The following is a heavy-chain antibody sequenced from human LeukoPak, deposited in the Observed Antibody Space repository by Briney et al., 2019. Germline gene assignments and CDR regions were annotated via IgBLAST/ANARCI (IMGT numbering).Heavy chain of an antibody. D-gene: IGHD3-10*01. CDR3: ARGTVTMVDY. Sequence: GGSLRLSCAASGFTVSSNYMSWVRQAPGRGLEWVSVIYSGGSTYYADSVKGRFTISRDNSKNTLFLLMNSLRAGDTAVYYCARGTVTMVDYWGQGTLVTVSS. V-gene: IGHV3-66*01. J-gene: IGHJ4*02. CDR2: IYSGGST. CDR1: GFTVSSNY.